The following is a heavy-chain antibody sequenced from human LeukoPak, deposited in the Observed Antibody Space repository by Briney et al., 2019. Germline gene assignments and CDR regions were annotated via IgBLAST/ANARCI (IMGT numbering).Heavy chain of an antibody. J-gene: IGHJ4*02. D-gene: IGHD3-22*01. Sequence: GGSLRLSCAASGFTFSSYEMNWVRQAPGKGLEWVSYISSSGSTIYYADSVKGRFTISRDNAKNSLYLQMNSLRAEDTAVYYCARAGIYYYDRTVHYTTEYWGQGTLVTVSS. CDR3: ARAGIYYYDRTVHYTTEY. CDR1: GFTFSSYE. V-gene: IGHV3-48*03. CDR2: ISSSGSTI.